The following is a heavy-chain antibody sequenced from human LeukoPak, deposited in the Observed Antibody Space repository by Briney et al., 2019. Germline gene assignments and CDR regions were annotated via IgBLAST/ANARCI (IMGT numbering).Heavy chain of an antibody. CDR1: GYSFTSYW. Sequence: GESLKISCNGSGYSFTSYWIGWVRQMPGKGLEWMGIIYPGDSDTRYSLSFQGQVTISADKSISTAYLQWSSLKASDTAMYYCARRVAVANWYFDLWGRGTLVTVSS. J-gene: IGHJ2*01. CDR2: IYPGDSDT. CDR3: ARRVAVANWYFDL. D-gene: IGHD6-19*01. V-gene: IGHV5-51*01.